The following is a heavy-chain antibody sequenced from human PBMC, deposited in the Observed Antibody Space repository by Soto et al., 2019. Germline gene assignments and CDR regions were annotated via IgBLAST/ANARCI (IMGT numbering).Heavy chain of an antibody. Sequence: QVQLVQSGAEVKKPGSSVKVSCKASGGTFSSYAISWVRQAPGQGLEWMGGIIPIFGTANYAQKFQGRVTIPADESTSTAYMELSSLRSEDTAVYYCARDGPGTMRGVDITDYYYYGMDVWGQGTTVTVSS. CDR3: ARDGPGTMRGVDITDYYYYGMDV. J-gene: IGHJ6*02. CDR2: IIPIFGTA. CDR1: GGTFSSYA. V-gene: IGHV1-69*01. D-gene: IGHD3-22*01.